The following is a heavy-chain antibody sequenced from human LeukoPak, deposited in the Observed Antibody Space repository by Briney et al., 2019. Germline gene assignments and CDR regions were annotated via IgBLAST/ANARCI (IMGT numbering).Heavy chain of an antibody. V-gene: IGHV4-39*07. J-gene: IGHJ6*02. Sequence: PSETLSLTCTVSGVSVSSSSYYWGWLRQPPGKGLEWIGSIYYSGSTYYNPSLKSRVTISVDTSKNQFSLKLSSVTAADTAVYYCARDYPYYDILPGDHYGIDVWGQGTTVTVSS. CDR3: ARDYPYYDILPGDHYGIDV. CDR2: IYYSGST. CDR1: GVSVSSSSYY. D-gene: IGHD3-9*01.